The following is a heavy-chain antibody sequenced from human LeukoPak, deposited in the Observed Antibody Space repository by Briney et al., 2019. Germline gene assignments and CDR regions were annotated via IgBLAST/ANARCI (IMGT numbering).Heavy chain of an antibody. J-gene: IGHJ2*01. V-gene: IGHV4-34*01. D-gene: IGHD6-13*01. Sequence: SETLSLTCAVYGGSFSGYYWSWIRQPPGKGLEWIGEINHSGSIKRNPSLKSRVTISVDTSKNQFSLKLSSVTAADTAVYYCARVYYSNSYDYWYFDLWGRGTLVTVSS. CDR1: GGSFSGYY. CDR3: ARVYYSNSYDYWYFDL. CDR2: INHSGSI.